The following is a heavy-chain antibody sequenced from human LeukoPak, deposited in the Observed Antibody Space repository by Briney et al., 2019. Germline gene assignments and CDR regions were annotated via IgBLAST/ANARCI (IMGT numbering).Heavy chain of an antibody. CDR1: GFTFSSYE. Sequence: GGSLRLSCAASGFTFSSYEMNWVRQAPGKGLEWVSYISSSGSTIYYADSVKGRFTISRDNAKNSLYLQMNSLRAEDTAVYYCARLGATWIFDYWGQGTLVTVSS. CDR2: ISSSGSTI. D-gene: IGHD3-16*01. CDR3: ARLGATWIFDY. V-gene: IGHV3-48*03. J-gene: IGHJ4*02.